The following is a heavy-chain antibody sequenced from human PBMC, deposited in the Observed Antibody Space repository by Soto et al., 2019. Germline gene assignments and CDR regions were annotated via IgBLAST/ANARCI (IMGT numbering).Heavy chain of an antibody. V-gene: IGHV4-59*08. CDR3: ARLGRYYQSLDS. D-gene: IGHD3-10*01. Sequence: PSETLSLTCTVSGGSISSYYWSWIRQPPGKGLEWIGYIYYSGSTNYNPSLKSRVTISVDTSKSQFSLRLRSVTAADTAVYYCARLGRYYQSLDSWGPGTLVTVSS. J-gene: IGHJ5*01. CDR2: IYYSGST. CDR1: GGSISSYY.